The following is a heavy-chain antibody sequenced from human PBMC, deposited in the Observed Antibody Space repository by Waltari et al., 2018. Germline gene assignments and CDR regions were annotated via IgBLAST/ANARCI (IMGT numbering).Heavy chain of an antibody. J-gene: IGHJ4*02. V-gene: IGHV4-59*12. CDR3: ASTGIAAAAGY. CDR2: IYYSGST. Sequence: QVQLQESGPGLVKPSETLSLTCTVSGGSISSYYWSWIRQPPGKGLEWIGYIYYSGSTYYNPSLKSRVTISVDTSKNQFSLKLSSVTAADTAVYYCASTGIAAAAGYWGQGTLVTVSS. CDR1: GGSISSYY. D-gene: IGHD6-13*01.